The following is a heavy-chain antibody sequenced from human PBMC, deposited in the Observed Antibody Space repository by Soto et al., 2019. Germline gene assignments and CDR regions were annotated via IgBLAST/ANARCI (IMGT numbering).Heavy chain of an antibody. Sequence: ASVKVSCKASGYTFTTYDINWVRQATGQGLEWMGWVNPYSGKTAYAEKFQGRITMDRNTSMSTAYMELSSLRSEDTAVYYCARGFGYRHGPYEYYFDNWSQGTLVTVSS. CDR1: GYTFTTYD. J-gene: IGHJ4*02. D-gene: IGHD3-3*01. V-gene: IGHV1-8*01. CDR2: VNPYSGKT. CDR3: ARGFGYRHGPYEYYFDN.